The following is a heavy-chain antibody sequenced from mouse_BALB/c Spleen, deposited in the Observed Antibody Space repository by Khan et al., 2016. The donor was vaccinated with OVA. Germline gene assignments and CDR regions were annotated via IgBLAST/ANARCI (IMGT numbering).Heavy chain of an antibody. CDR3: ARKKYYGDGVDY. Sequence: EVQLQESGPGLVKPSQSLSLTCTVTGYSITTNYAWDWIRQFPGNKLEWMGYISYSGSTSYNPSLKSRISITRDTSKNQFFLQLNSVTTEDTATYYCARKKYYGDGVDYWGQGTSVTVSS. CDR2: ISYSGST. V-gene: IGHV3-2*02. D-gene: IGHD1-2*01. J-gene: IGHJ4*01. CDR1: GYSITTNYA.